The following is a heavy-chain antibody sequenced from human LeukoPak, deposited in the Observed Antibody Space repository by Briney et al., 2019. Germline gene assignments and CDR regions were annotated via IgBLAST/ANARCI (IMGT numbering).Heavy chain of an antibody. CDR1: GFTFSTYI. CDR3: ARDGYSHPHGY. CDR2: IKQDGSEK. D-gene: IGHD5-18*01. V-gene: IGHV3-7*03. Sequence: PGGSLRLSCAASGFTFSTYIMNWVRQAPGKGLEWEANIKQDGSEKYYVDSVKGRFTISRDNAKNSLYLQMNSLRAEDTAVYYCARDGYSHPHGYWGQGTLVTVSS. J-gene: IGHJ4*02.